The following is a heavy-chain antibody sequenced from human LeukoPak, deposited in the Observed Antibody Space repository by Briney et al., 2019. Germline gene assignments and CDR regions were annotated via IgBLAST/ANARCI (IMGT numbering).Heavy chain of an antibody. D-gene: IGHD2-2*01. V-gene: IGHV3-23*01. CDR3: AKQGYCSSTSCSNYYYGMDV. J-gene: IGHJ6*02. CDR1: GFTFSSYA. CDR2: ISGSGGST. Sequence: GGSLRLSCAASGFTFSSYAMSWVRLAPGKGLEWVSAISGSGGSTYYADSVKGRFTISRDNSKNTLYLQMNSLRAEDTAVYYCAKQGYCSSTSCSNYYYGMDVWGQGTTVTVSS.